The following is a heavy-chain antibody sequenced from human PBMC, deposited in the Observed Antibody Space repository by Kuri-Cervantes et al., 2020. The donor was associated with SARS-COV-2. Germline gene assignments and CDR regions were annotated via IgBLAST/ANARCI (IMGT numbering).Heavy chain of an antibody. Sequence: GGSLRLSCAATGFTFDDYAMHWVRQAPGKGLEWVSLISWDGGSTYYADSVKGRFTISRDNSKNSPYLQMNSLRAEDTALYYCAKGPFGVVTPYYFDYWGQGTLVTVSS. CDR2: ISWDGGST. J-gene: IGHJ4*02. CDR3: AKGPFGVVTPYYFDY. CDR1: GFTFDDYA. D-gene: IGHD3-3*01. V-gene: IGHV3-43D*03.